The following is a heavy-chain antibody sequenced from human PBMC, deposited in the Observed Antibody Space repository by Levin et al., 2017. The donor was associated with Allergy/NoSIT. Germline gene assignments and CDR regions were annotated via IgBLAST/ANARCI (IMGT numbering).Heavy chain of an antibody. J-gene: IGHJ4*02. CDR1: GGSISSPTYY. Sequence: PSETLSLICTVSGGSISSPTYYWGWIRQPPGKGLEWIGSIYYTGSTYYSPSLKSRVTVSVDMSKNQFSLKLSSVTAADTAVYYCSATYFDILTSYDSLDYWGQGAPVTVSS. D-gene: IGHD3-9*01. V-gene: IGHV4-39*01. CDR2: IYYTGST. CDR3: SATYFDILTSYDSLDY.